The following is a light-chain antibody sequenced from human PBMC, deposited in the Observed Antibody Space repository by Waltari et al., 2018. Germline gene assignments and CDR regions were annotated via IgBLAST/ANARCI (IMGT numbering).Light chain of an antibody. CDR3: QKYVNLPAT. CDR2: DAS. Sequence: EIVLTQSPGTLSLSPGERATLSCRASQSVSKYLAWYQQRPGQAPRLLIYDASIRATGIPDMFSGSGSGTDFSLTIIRLEPEDFAAYYCQKYVNLPATFGQGTKVEIK. J-gene: IGKJ1*01. V-gene: IGKV3-20*01. CDR1: QSVSKY.